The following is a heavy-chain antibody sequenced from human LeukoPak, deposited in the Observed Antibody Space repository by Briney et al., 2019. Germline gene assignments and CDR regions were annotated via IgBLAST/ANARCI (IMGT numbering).Heavy chain of an antibody. Sequence: GGSLRLSCAASGFTFNNAWMSWVRQAPGKGLEWVATIKDDGSDRYYVDSVKGRFTISRDNAKKSLYLQINSLRVEDTAVYYCANLGYSDGGQGTLVTVSS. CDR2: IKDDGSDR. D-gene: IGHD5-12*01. J-gene: IGHJ4*02. CDR3: ANLGYSD. V-gene: IGHV3-7*01. CDR1: GFTFNNAW.